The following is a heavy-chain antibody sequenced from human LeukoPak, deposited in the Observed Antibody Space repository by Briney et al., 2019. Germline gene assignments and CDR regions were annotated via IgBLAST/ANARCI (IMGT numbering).Heavy chain of an antibody. D-gene: IGHD3-10*02. Sequence: PSETLSLTCTVSGGSISTSSYYWGWIRQPPGKGLEWIGSNYYSGSSYYKPFLKSRVTISIDTSKNQFSLKVSPVTAADTAVYYCARLSYVRGFDYGGQGTVVTVFS. J-gene: IGHJ4*02. V-gene: IGHV4-39*01. CDR1: GGSISTSSYY. CDR3: ARLSYVRGFDY. CDR2: NYYSGSS.